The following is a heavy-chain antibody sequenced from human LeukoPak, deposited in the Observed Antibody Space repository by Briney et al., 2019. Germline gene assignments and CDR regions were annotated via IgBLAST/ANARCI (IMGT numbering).Heavy chain of an antibody. D-gene: IGHD3-16*02. CDR2: IRSKAYGGTT. CDR3: TRDTYDYVWGSYRPNFDY. CDR1: GFTFSNAW. Sequence: GGSLRLSCAASGFTFSNAWMSWFRQAPGKGLEWVGFIRSKAYGGTTEYAASVKGRFTISRDDSKSIAYLQMNSLKTEDTAVYYCTRDTYDYVWGSYRPNFDYWGQGTLVTVSS. J-gene: IGHJ4*02. V-gene: IGHV3-49*03.